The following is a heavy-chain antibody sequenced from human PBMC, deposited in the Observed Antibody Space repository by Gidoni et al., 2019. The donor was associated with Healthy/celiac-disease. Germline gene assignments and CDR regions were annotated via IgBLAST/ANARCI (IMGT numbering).Heavy chain of an antibody. CDR2: FELEDGET. V-gene: IGHV1-24*01. J-gene: IGHJ5*02. CDR3: ATGLGCSGGSCYFFLGWFDP. Sequence: QLQLVQSGSEVKNPGASVKVSCQVSGYTLTELSIHCVRQSPGKGLDWMGGFELEDGETIDEQKLQGRVNMTEDTSTDTDYMELSSLRSEETAVYYCATGLGCSGGSCYFFLGWFDPWGQGTLVTVSS. CDR1: GYTLTELS. D-gene: IGHD2-15*01.